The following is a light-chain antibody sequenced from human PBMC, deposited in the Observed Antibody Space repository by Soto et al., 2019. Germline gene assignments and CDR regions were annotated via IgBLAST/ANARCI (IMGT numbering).Light chain of an antibody. V-gene: IGKV3D-20*01. J-gene: IGKJ4*01. CDR2: ATS. CDR3: QQYGSSPLT. Sequence: EIVLTQSPATLSLSPGERATLSCGASQSVRSSYLAWYQQKPGLAPRLLIYATSSRATGIPDRFSGGGSGTDFTLTISRLEPEDFAVYYCQQYGSSPLTFGGGTKVDIK. CDR1: QSVRSSY.